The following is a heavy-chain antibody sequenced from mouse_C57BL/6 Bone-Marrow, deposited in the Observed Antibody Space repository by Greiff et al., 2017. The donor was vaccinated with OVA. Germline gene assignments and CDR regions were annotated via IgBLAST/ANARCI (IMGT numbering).Heavy chain of an antibody. CDR2: INPNNGGT. V-gene: IGHV1-26*01. Sequence: VQLQQSGPELVKPGASVKISCKASGYTFTDYYMNWVKQSHGKSLEWIGDINPNNGGTSYNQKFKGKATLTVDKSSSTAYMELRSLTSEDSAVYYCARWWLLGDWGQGTTLTVSS. D-gene: IGHD2-3*01. CDR3: ARWWLLGD. J-gene: IGHJ2*01. CDR1: GYTFTDYY.